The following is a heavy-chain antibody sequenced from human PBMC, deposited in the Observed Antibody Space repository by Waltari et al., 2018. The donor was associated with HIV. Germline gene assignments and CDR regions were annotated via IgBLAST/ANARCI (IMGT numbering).Heavy chain of an antibody. D-gene: IGHD2-21*02. V-gene: IGHV3-66*01. J-gene: IGHJ6*02. CDR3: ASIAYCGGDCYPRGMDV. CDR1: VLTVSSNY. CDR2: IYSGGST. Sequence: ELHLVDSGGCLVPPVGSLRLSCAASVLTVSSNYMSWVRQAHGKGLEWVSVIYSGGSTYYADSVKGRFTISRDNSKNTLYLQMNSLRAEDTAVYYCASIAYCGGDCYPRGMDVWGQGTTVTVSS.